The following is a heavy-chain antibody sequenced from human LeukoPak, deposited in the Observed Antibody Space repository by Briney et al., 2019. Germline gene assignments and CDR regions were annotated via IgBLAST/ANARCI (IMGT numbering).Heavy chain of an antibody. Sequence: GGSLRLSCAASGFTFSDYYMSWIRQAPGKGLEWVSYISSSGSTIYYADSVKGRFTISRDNAKNSLYLQMDSLRAEDTAVYYCARTPTTVVTRGDYWGQGTLVTVSS. D-gene: IGHD4-23*01. CDR3: ARTPTTVVTRGDY. CDR2: ISSSGSTI. V-gene: IGHV3-11*01. J-gene: IGHJ4*02. CDR1: GFTFSDYY.